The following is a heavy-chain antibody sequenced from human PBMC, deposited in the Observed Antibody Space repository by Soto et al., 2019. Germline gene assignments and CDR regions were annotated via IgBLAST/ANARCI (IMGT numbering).Heavy chain of an antibody. CDR2: INPNGGVT. CDR1: GDSFNDYY. V-gene: IGHV1-2*04. CDR3: AGESGGATATLDYYYFYMDV. J-gene: IGHJ6*03. Sequence: QVQLVQSGAEVRKPGASVTVSCRSSGDSFNDYYIHWVRQAPGQGFEWMGWINPNGGVTKYAQKFQGWVSMTRDPSIRTVYMELSRLRSDDTAVYYWAGESGGATATLDYYYFYMDVWGTGTKVTVSS. D-gene: IGHD5-12*01.